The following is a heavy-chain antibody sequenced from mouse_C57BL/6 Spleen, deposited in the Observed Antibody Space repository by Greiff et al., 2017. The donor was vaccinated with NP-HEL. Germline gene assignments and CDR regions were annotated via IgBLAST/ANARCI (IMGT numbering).Heavy chain of an antibody. CDR3: ARDRWLRLGYFDV. CDR2: INPNNGGT. D-gene: IGHD2-2*01. Sequence: EVQLQQSGPELVKPGASVKIPCKASGYTFTDYNMDWVKQSHGKSLEWIGDINPNNGGTIYNQKFKGKATLTVDKSSSTAYMELRSLTSEDTAVYYCARDRWLRLGYFDVWGTGTTVTVSS. J-gene: IGHJ1*03. V-gene: IGHV1-18*01. CDR1: GYTFTDYN.